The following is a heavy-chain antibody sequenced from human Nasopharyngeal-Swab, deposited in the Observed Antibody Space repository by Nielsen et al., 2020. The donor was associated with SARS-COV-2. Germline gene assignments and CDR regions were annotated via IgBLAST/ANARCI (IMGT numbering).Heavy chain of an antibody. CDR3: AKTLSDYGDYVDAFDI. J-gene: IGHJ3*02. CDR1: GFTFSSYA. CDR2: ISGSGGST. D-gene: IGHD4-17*01. Sequence: GGSLRLSCAASGFTFSSYAMSWVRQAPGKGLEWVSAISGSGGSTYYADSVKGRFTISRDNSKNTLYLQMNSLRAEDTAVYYCAKTLSDYGDYVDAFDIWGQGTMVTVSS. V-gene: IGHV3-23*01.